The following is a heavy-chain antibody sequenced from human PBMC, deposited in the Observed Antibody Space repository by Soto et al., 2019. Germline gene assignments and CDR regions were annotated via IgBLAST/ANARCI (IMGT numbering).Heavy chain of an antibody. D-gene: IGHD3-9*01. Sequence: GGSLRLSCAASGFTFSSYAMSWVRQAPGKGLEWVSAISGSGGSTYYADSLRGRFTISRDNSKNTLFLQMNSLRPDDTGVYYCVRDLGRYFRSGYMDLWGDGATVTVSS. CDR1: GFTFSSYA. CDR3: VRDLGRYFRSGYMDL. V-gene: IGHV3-23*01. CDR2: ISGSGGST. J-gene: IGHJ6*03.